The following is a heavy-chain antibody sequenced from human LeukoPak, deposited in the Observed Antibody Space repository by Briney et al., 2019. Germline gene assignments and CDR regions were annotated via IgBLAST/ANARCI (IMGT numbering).Heavy chain of an antibody. Sequence: ASVKVSCKASGYTFTSYGISWVRQAPGQGLEWMGWINPNSGGTNYAQKFQGRVTMTRDTSISTAYMELSSLTSDDTAVYYCARGASRYDFWSDIPYYFDYWGQGTLVTVSS. CDR1: GYTFTSYG. D-gene: IGHD3-3*01. CDR2: INPNSGGT. J-gene: IGHJ4*02. V-gene: IGHV1-2*02. CDR3: ARGASRYDFWSDIPYYFDY.